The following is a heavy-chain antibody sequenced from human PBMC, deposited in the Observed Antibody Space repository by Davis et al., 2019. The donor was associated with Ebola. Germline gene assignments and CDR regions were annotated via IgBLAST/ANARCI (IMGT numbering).Heavy chain of an antibody. CDR2: IYYSGST. CDR1: GGSISSGSYY. CDR3: ARDSYYYDSSGYQRGAFDI. D-gene: IGHD3-22*01. J-gene: IGHJ3*02. Sequence: SETLSLTCTVSGGSISSGSYYWSWIRQPPGKGLEWIGYIYYSGSTNYNPSLKSRVTISVDTSKNQFSLKLSSVTAADTAVYYCARDSYYYDSSGYQRGAFDIWGQGTMVTVSS. V-gene: IGHV4-61*01.